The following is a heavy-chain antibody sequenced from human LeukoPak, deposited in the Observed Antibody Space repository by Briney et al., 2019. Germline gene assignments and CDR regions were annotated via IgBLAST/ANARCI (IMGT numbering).Heavy chain of an antibody. Sequence: GGSLRLSCATSGFSFTTYGMHWVRQAPGKGLEWVAVAYGDGSDKYYADSVKGRFTISKDNSKNTLFVQMNNLRAEDTAVYYCATGGDYYYSHWGQGTLDTVSS. CDR1: GFSFTTYG. CDR2: AYGDGSDK. V-gene: IGHV3-33*01. CDR3: ATGGDYYYSH. D-gene: IGHD3-22*01. J-gene: IGHJ4*02.